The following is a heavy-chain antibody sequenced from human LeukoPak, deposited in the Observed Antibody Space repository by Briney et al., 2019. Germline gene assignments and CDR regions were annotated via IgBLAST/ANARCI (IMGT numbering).Heavy chain of an antibody. CDR3: ARGGYCSSTSCYTRPYDY. D-gene: IGHD2-2*02. J-gene: IGHJ4*02. V-gene: IGHV4-39*07. CDR2: INHSGST. CDR1: GGSISSSSYY. Sequence: PSETLSLTCTVSGGSISSSSYYWGWIRQPPGKGLEWIGEINHSGSTNYNPSLKSRVTISVDTSKNQFSLKLSSVTAADTAVYYCARGGYCSSTSCYTRPYDYWGQGTLVTVSS.